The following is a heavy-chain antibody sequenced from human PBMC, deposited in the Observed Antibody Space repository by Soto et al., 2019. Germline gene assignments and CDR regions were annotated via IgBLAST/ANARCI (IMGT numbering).Heavy chain of an antibody. J-gene: IGHJ4*02. D-gene: IGHD5-18*01. CDR2: VKQDGSEK. V-gene: IGHV3-7*05. Sequence: EVQLVESGGGLVQPGGSLRVSCETSGFSFSDDWMSWVRQSPGKGMEWVANVKQDGSEKNYVDSVKGRFSIYRDNARKSVYLQMNSLRGEDTAVYHCAAGRWMVRYWGQGTLVTVSS. CDR1: GFSFSDDW. CDR3: AAGRWMVRY.